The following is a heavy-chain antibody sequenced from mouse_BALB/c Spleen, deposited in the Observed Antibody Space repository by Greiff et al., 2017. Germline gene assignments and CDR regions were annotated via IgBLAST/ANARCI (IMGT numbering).Heavy chain of an antibody. D-gene: IGHD1-1*01. Sequence: VQLKESGAELVKPGASVKLSCTASGFNIKDTYMHWVKQRPEQGLEWIGRIDPANGNTIYDPKFQGKATVTADTSSNTAYLQLSSLTSEDTAVYYCARSEYYGSSCRAYWGQGTLVTVSA. CDR3: ARSEYYGSSCRAY. CDR2: IDPANGNT. J-gene: IGHJ3*01. CDR1: GFNIKDTY. V-gene: IGHV14-3*02.